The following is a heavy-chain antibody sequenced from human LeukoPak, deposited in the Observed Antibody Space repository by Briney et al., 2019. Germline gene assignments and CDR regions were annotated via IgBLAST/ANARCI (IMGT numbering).Heavy chain of an antibody. V-gene: IGHV7-4-1*02. CDR1: GYTFTSYA. Sequence: ASVKVSCKASGYTFTSYAMNWVRQAPGQGLEWMGWINTSTGNPTYAQGFTGRFVFSLDTSVSTAYLQISSLKAEDTAVYYCAREGYGDYVGYYYYMDVWGKGTTVTVSS. CDR2: INTSTGNP. D-gene: IGHD4-17*01. J-gene: IGHJ6*03. CDR3: AREGYGDYVGYYYYMDV.